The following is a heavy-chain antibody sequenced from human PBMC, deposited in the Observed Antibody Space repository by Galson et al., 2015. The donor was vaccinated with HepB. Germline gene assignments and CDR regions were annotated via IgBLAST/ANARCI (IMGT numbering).Heavy chain of an antibody. V-gene: IGHV1-69*02. CDR2: IIPIVNRG. CDR1: GRTFNMYT. D-gene: IGHD3-10*01. Sequence: SVKVSCKASGRTFNMYTFNWVRYSPGHGLLWMGRIIPIVNRGTTPQRFQDRIWMTTDKSTRTVYLDLRSLRSDDTAIYYCALRTGTLPYYFDYWGQGTQVTVSS. J-gene: IGHJ4*02. CDR3: ALRTGTLPYYFDY.